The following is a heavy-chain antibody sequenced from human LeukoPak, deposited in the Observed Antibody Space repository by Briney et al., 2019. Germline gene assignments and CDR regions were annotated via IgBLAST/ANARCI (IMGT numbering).Heavy chain of an antibody. CDR3: ARGGYTFYYDSSGYLK. V-gene: IGHV4-34*01. CDR2: INQSGST. D-gene: IGHD3-22*01. Sequence: SETLSLTCAVYGGSFSGYYWSWIRQPPGKGLEWIGEINQSGSTNYNPSLKSRVTISVDTSKNQFSLKLSSVTAADTAVYYCARGGYTFYYDSSGYLKWGQGTLVTVSS. CDR1: GGSFSGYY. J-gene: IGHJ4*02.